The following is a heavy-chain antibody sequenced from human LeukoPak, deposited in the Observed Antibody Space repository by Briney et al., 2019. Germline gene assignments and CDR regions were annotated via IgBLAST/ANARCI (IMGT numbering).Heavy chain of an antibody. CDR3: ARVSSPSPSGWYSSYFDY. V-gene: IGHV4-61*02. CDR2: IYTSGST. J-gene: IGHJ4*02. CDR1: GDSINSGTYY. D-gene: IGHD6-19*01. Sequence: NPSQTLSLTCTVSGDSINSGTYYWSWIRQPAGKGLEWIGRIYTSGSTNYNPSLKSRVTMSVDTSKNQFSLKLSSVTAADTAVYYCARVSSPSPSGWYSSYFDYWGQGTLVTVSS.